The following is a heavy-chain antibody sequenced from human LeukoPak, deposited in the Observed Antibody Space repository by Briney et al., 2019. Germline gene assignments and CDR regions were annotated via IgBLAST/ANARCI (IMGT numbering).Heavy chain of an antibody. CDR3: AVLRHYSNWFDP. V-gene: IGHV1-18*01. D-gene: IGHD4-11*01. CDR2: ISGYNGNT. CDR1: GFTFINYA. J-gene: IGHJ5*02. Sequence: ASVKVSCKASGFTFINYAISWVRQAPGQGLEWMGWISGYNGNTNYAQELQGRVTMTTDTSTSTAYMELRSLRSDDTAVYYCAVLRHYSNWFDPWGQGTLVTVSS.